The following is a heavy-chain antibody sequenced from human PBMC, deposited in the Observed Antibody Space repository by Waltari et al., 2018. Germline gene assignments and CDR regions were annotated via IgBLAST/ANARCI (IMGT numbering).Heavy chain of an antibody. CDR2: ITWNSETT. D-gene: IGHD6-19*01. Sequence: EVQLVESGGGVVQQGGSLSPSSAAPGFHFEDYAMHWVRHPPGKGLEWVSLITWNSETTYYADSVKGRFSASRDNNRNSLYLQMTSLRPEDTALYYCAKAPSPSGWAIDYWGRGTRVTVSS. CDR1: GFHFEDYA. J-gene: IGHJ4*02. CDR3: AKAPSPSGWAIDY. V-gene: IGHV3-43D*04.